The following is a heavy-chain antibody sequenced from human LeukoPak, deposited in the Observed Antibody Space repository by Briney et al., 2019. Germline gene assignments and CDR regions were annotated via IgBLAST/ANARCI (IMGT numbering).Heavy chain of an antibody. CDR3: ARGRTHYFDSSGFGDFGY. CDR1: GYTFSGYY. CDR2: INPNSGDT. Sequence: ASVKVSCKASGYTFSGYYMFWVRQAPGQGLEWMGWINPNSGDTNYAQKFQGRVTMTRDTSISTAFMELSRLRSDDTAVYYCARGRTHYFDSSGFGDFGYWGQGTLVTVSS. V-gene: IGHV1-2*02. D-gene: IGHD3-22*01. J-gene: IGHJ4*02.